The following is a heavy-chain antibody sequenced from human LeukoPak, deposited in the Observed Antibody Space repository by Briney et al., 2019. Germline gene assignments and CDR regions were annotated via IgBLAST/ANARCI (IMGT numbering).Heavy chain of an antibody. D-gene: IGHD6-13*01. CDR3: ARSGSYSTIWRFDF. CDR2: ITGGADDT. V-gene: IGHV3-23*01. Sequence: GGSLRLSCAASGFTFSNYGMNWVRQAPGKGLEWVSSITGGADDTNHADSVKGRFTISRDNSKNTLYLQMNSLRAEDTALYYCARSGSYSTIWRFDFWGLGTLVTVSS. CDR1: GFTFSNYG. J-gene: IGHJ4*02.